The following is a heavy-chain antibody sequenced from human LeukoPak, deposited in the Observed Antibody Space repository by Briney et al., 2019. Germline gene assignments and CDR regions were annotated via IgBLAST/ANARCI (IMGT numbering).Heavy chain of an antibody. V-gene: IGHV4-59*12. CDR3: ASVSPELIVFDL. J-gene: IGHJ2*01. CDR1: GGSISSYY. Sequence: SETLSLTCTVSGGSISSYYWSWIRQPPGKGLEWIGYIYHSGSTYYNPSLKSRVTISVDRSKNQFSLKLSSVTAADTAVYYCASVSPELIVFDLWGRGTLVTVSS. CDR2: IYHSGST. D-gene: IGHD2/OR15-2a*01.